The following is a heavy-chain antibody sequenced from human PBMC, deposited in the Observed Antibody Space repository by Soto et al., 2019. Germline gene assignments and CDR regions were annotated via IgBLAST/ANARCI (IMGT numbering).Heavy chain of an antibody. CDR1: GYTFTNYY. CDR3: ARLRTSVTTEDAFDI. V-gene: IGHV5-51*01. Sequence: PGESLKISCKGSGYTFTNYYIGWVRQLPGKGLERMGIIYPDDSTTRYGPSFQGQVTISVDKSIDTAFPQWGSLRASDTAMYYCARLRTSVTTEDAFDIWGPGTKVTVSS. J-gene: IGHJ3*02. CDR2: IYPDDSTT. D-gene: IGHD4-17*01.